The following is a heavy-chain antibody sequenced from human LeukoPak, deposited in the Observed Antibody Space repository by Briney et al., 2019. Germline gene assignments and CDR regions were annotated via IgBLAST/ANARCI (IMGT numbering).Heavy chain of an antibody. CDR3: ARGPTTTGYYYYYYGMDV. V-gene: IGHV4-34*01. Sequence: SETLSLTCAVSGGSISSGGYYWSWIRQPPGKGLEWIGEINHSGSTNYNPSLKSRVTISVDTSKNQFSLKLSSVTAADTAVYYCARGPTTTGYYYYYYGMDVWGQGTTVTVSS. CDR2: INHSGST. J-gene: IGHJ6*02. CDR1: GGSISSGGYY. D-gene: IGHD4-11*01.